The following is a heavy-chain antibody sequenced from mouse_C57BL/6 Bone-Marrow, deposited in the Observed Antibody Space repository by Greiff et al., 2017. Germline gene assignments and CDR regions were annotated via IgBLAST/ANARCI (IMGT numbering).Heavy chain of an antibody. CDR3: ARWGTRSSFDD. CDR1: GFTFSDYG. CDR2: ISSGSSTI. Sequence: EVQLVESGGGLVKPGGSLKLSCAASGFTFSDYGMHWVRQAQVKGLEWVAYISSGSSTIYYADTVKGRFTISRDNAKNTLFLQMTRLRSEDTAMYYGARWGTRSSFDDWGQGTTLTVSS. J-gene: IGHJ2*01. D-gene: IGHD3-3*01. V-gene: IGHV5-17*01.